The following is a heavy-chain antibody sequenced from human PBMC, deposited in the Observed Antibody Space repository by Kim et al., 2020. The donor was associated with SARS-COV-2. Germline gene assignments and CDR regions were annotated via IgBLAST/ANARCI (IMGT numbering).Heavy chain of an antibody. V-gene: IGHV3-21*01. CDR2: INTYSDSI. D-gene: IGHD1-20*01. J-gene: IGHJ6*03. CDR1: DSTFTTFI. Sequence: GGSLRLSCVASDSTFTTFIMNWVRQAPGKGLEWVSSINTYSDSIHYAGSVEGRFTVSRDNAKTSLFLQMDSLSTEDSATYYCARRRCISGTPWHAYYMDVWGEGTTVTVSS. CDR3: ARRRCISGTPWHAYYMDV.